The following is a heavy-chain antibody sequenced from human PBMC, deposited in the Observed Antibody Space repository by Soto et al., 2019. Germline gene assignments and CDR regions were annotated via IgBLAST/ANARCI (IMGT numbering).Heavy chain of an antibody. CDR1: GFTFSSYG. CDR2: IWYDGSNK. CDR3: ARDFYMREPNYFDY. Sequence: GSLRLSCAASGFTFSSYGMHWVRQAPGKGLEWVALIWYDGSNKYYADSVKGRFTISRDNSKNTLYLQMNSLRAEDTAVYHCARDFYMREPNYFDYWGQGTLVTVSS. V-gene: IGHV3-33*01. J-gene: IGHJ4*02. D-gene: IGHD1-1*01.